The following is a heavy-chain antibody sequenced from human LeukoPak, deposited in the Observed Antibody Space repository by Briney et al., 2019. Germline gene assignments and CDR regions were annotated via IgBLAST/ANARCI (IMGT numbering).Heavy chain of an antibody. J-gene: IGHJ4*02. CDR1: GYTFTGYY. CDR3: AGVPSSGWYFRDDY. D-gene: IGHD6-19*01. V-gene: IGHV1-2*02. CDR2: INPNSGGT. Sequence: SVKVSCKASGYTFTGYYMHWVRQAPGQGLEWMGWINPNSGGTNYAQKFQGRVTMTRDTSISTAYMELSRLRSDDTAVYYCAGVPSSGWYFRDDYWGQGTLVTVSS.